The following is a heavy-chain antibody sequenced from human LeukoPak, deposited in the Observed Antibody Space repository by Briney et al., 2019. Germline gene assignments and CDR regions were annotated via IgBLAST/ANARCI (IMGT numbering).Heavy chain of an antibody. CDR2: INWNGGTT. J-gene: IGHJ4*02. D-gene: IGHD3-3*01. CDR3: AKSSSGYYRFDD. Sequence: GGSLRLSCAAFGFTFNDYGMSWVRQGPGKGLEWVSGINWNGGTTGYADSVRGRFTISRDNAKNSLYLQMNSLRAEDTAVYYCAKSSSGYYRFDDWGQGTLVTVSS. V-gene: IGHV3-20*04. CDR1: GFTFNDYG.